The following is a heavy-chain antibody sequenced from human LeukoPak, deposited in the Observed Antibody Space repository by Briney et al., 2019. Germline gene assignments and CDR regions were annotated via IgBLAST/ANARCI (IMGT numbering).Heavy chain of an antibody. CDR3: ARRLTQYDCFDP. D-gene: IGHD2-2*01. CDR2: TYYRSTWYN. CDR1: GDSVSSNSVT. J-gene: IGHJ5*02. Sequence: QTLSLTCAISGDSVSSNSVTWNWIRQSPSRGLEWLGRTYYRSTWYNDYAVSVRGRITVNPDTSKNQFTLHLNSVTPEDTAVYYCARRLTQYDCFDPWGQGILVTVSS. V-gene: IGHV6-1*01.